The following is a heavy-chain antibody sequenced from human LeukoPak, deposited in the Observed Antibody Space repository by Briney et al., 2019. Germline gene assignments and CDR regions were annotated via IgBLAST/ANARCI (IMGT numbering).Heavy chain of an antibody. CDR1: GFTCSSYA. D-gene: IGHD3-22*01. Sequence: PGRSLRLSCAASGFTCSSYAMHWVRQAPGKGLEWVAVISYDGSNKYYADSVKGRFTISRDNSKNTLYLQMNSLRAEDTAVYYCARDLRLYYYDSSGYWRDYYYYYGMDVWGQGTTVTVSS. CDR2: ISYDGSNK. V-gene: IGHV3-30-3*01. CDR3: ARDLRLYYYDSSGYWRDYYYYYGMDV. J-gene: IGHJ6*02.